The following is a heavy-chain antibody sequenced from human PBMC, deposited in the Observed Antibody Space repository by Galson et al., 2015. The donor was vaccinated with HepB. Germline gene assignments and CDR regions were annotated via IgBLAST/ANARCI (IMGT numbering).Heavy chain of an antibody. D-gene: IGHD3-22*01. CDR3: ARFGSYDSSGYYYGFGWYFDL. J-gene: IGHJ2*01. Sequence: ETLSLTCAVAGGSISSYYWSGIRQPSGKGVEWIGRIYTSGSTNYNPSLKSRVTMSVDTSKNQLSLKLSSVTAADTAVYYCARFGSYDSSGYYYGFGWYFDLWGRGTLVTVSS. V-gene: IGHV4-4*07. CDR1: GGSISSYY. CDR2: IYTSGST.